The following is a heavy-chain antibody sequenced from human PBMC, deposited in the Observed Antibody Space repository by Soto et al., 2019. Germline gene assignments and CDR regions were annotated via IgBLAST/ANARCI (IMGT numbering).Heavy chain of an antibody. CDR2: INAGNGDT. J-gene: IGHJ5*02. Sequence: ASVKVSCKASGYTFTNYAMHWVRQAPGHRLEWMGWINAGNGDTKYSQNFQGRVTITRDTSASTAYMELSSLRSEDTAVYYCARDPYYDFWSGSNWFDPWGQGTLVTVSS. CDR1: GYTFTNYA. V-gene: IGHV1-3*01. CDR3: ARDPYYDFWSGSNWFDP. D-gene: IGHD3-3*01.